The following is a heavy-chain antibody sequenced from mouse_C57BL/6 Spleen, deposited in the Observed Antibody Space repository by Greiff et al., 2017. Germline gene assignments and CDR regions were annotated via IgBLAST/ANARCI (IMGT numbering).Heavy chain of an antibody. CDR2: IDPSDSYT. CDR1: GYTFTSYW. V-gene: IGHV1-50*01. J-gene: IGHJ2*01. Sequence: VQLQQPGAELVKPGASVKLSCKASGYTFTSYWMQWVKQRPGQGLEWIGEIDPSDSYTNYNQKFKGKATLTVDTSSSTAYMQLSSLTSEDSAVYYCAKGGSGYYFDYWGKGTTLTVSS. D-gene: IGHD3-2*02. CDR3: AKGGSGYYFDY.